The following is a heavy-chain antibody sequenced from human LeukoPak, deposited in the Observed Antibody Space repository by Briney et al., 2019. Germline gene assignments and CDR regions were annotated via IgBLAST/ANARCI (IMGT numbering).Heavy chain of an antibody. J-gene: IGHJ4*02. V-gene: IGHV3-30*02. Sequence: GGSLRLSCAASGFPFSSFGMYWVRQAPGKGLQWVAYLRKDATYSNYADSVRGRFTISRDNSKNTLDLQMSSLRVEDTAVYYCASGGPTGGTLDYWGQGTLVTVSS. CDR1: GFPFSSFG. D-gene: IGHD1-26*01. CDR3: ASGGPTGGTLDY. CDR2: LRKDATYS.